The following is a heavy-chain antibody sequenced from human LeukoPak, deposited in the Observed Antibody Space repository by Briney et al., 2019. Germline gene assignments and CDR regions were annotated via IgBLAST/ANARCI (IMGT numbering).Heavy chain of an antibody. CDR3: ARYYGSRILGYYMDV. V-gene: IGHV4-61*02. D-gene: IGHD3-10*01. Sequence: PSETLSLTCTVSGGSISSGDYYWSWIRQPAGKGLEWIGRIYTSGSTNYNPSLKSRVTMSIDTSTNQFSLRLTSVAAADTAVYYCARYYGSRILGYYMDVWGKGTTVTVSS. CDR2: IYTSGST. CDR1: GGSISSGDYY. J-gene: IGHJ6*03.